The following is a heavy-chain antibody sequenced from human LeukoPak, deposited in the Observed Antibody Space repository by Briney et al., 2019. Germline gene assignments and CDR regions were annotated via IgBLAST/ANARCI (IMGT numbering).Heavy chain of an antibody. V-gene: IGHV1-58*01. D-gene: IGHD3-22*01. Sequence: GTSVKVSCKASGFTFTSSAVQWVRQARGQRLEWIGWIVVGSGNTNYAQKFQERVTITRDMSTSTAYMELSSLRSEDTAVYYCAAGYSTYYYGSSGYLWGQGTLVTVSS. J-gene: IGHJ4*02. CDR1: GFTFTSSA. CDR3: AAGYSTYYYGSSGYL. CDR2: IVVGSGNT.